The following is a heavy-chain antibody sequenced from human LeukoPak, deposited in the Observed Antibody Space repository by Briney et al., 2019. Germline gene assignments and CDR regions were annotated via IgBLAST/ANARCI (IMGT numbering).Heavy chain of an antibody. Sequence: PSETLSLTCTVSGGSVSNGNYWWGWIRQPPGKGLEWIGIIYYTGSTYYNPSLTSRLTYSVDTSKNQFSLKLSSVTAAGTAVYYCARQYGLGKWYFDFWGQGTLVTVSS. J-gene: IGHJ4*02. V-gene: IGHV4-39*01. CDR2: IYYTGST. CDR3: ARQYGLGKWYFDF. CDR1: GGSVSNGNYW. D-gene: IGHD3-10*01.